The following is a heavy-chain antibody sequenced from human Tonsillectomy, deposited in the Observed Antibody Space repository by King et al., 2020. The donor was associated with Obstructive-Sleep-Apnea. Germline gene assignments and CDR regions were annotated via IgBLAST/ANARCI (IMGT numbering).Heavy chain of an antibody. D-gene: IGHD2-8*01. J-gene: IGHJ4*02. CDR3: VRDHKWAFDY. CDR2: FFTSSALT. CDR1: GFSFGDYS. V-gene: IGHV3-48*01. Sequence: VQLVESGGHLVQPGGSMRLSCAASGFSFGDYSMNWIRPRPGKGLEWISYFFTSSALTSYADSVRGGFTISRDSAKYSLFLQMNSLRVDDTAVYYCVRDHKWAFDYWGQGILVTVSS.